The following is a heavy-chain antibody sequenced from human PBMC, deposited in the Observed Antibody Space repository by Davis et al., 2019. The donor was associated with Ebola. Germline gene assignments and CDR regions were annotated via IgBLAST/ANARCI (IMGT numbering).Heavy chain of an antibody. V-gene: IGHV4-59*08. CDR1: GGSISSYY. Sequence: MPSETLSLTCTVSGGSISSYYWSWIRQPPGKGLEWIGYIYYSGSTNYNPSLKSRVTISVDTSKNQFSLKLSSVTAADTAVYYCARLPANLYYYGMDVWGQGTTVTVSS. D-gene: IGHD1-14*01. J-gene: IGHJ6*02. CDR3: ARLPANLYYYGMDV. CDR2: IYYSGST.